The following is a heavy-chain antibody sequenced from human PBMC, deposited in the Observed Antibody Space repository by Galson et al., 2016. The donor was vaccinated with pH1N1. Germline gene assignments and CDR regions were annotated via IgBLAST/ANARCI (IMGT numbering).Heavy chain of an antibody. V-gene: IGHV1-2*02. J-gene: IGHJ5*02. CDR1: GYTFTGNY. D-gene: IGHD3-16*01. CDR3: ARVGRLRSDFDP. CDR2: INPDSGGT. Sequence: SVKVSCKASGYTFTGNYVHWVRQAPGQGLGWMGWINPDSGGTNYAQRFQGRVTMTRDTSISTAYMELSRLTSDDTAVYYCARVGRLRSDFDPWGQGTLVTVSS.